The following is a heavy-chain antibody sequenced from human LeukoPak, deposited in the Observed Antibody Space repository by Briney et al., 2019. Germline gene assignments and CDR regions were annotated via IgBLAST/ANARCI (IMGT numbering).Heavy chain of an antibody. CDR3: ARYSGSYNFDY. D-gene: IGHD1-26*01. V-gene: IGHV4-31*03. CDR2: IYYSGST. J-gene: IGHJ4*02. Sequence: SETLSLTCTVSGGSISSGGYYWSWIRQHPGKGLEWIGYIYYSGSTYYNPSLKSRVTISVDTSKNQFALKLSSVTAADTAVYYCARYSGSYNFDYWGQGTLVTVSS. CDR1: GGSISSGGYY.